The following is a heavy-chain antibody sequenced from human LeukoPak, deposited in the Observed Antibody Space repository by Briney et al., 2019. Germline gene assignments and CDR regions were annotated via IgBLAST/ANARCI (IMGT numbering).Heavy chain of an antibody. V-gene: IGHV4-59*12. CDR3: ARYGRGGAEWYFDL. CDR1: GGSMSPFY. Sequence: SETLSLTCTVSGGSMSPFYWSWIRQSPGKGLEWIGSIYYSGSTNYNPSVKSRVTISVDKSKNQFSLKLNSVTAADTAVYYCARYGRGGAEWYFDLWGRGTLVTVSS. J-gene: IGHJ2*01. D-gene: IGHD3-10*01. CDR2: IYYSGST.